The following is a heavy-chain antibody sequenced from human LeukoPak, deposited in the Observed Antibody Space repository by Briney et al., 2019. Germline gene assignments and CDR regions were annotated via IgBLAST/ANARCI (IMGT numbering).Heavy chain of an antibody. Sequence: ASVKVSCKASGYTFTGYYMHWVRQAPGQGLEWMGWINPNSGGTNYAQKFQGRVTMTRDTSISTAYMELSRLRSDDTAVYYCARGVPAAFRPGGGDYWGQGTLVTVSS. CDR3: ARGVPAAFRPGGGDY. CDR1: GYTFTGYY. D-gene: IGHD2-2*01. CDR2: INPNSGGT. V-gene: IGHV1-2*02. J-gene: IGHJ4*02.